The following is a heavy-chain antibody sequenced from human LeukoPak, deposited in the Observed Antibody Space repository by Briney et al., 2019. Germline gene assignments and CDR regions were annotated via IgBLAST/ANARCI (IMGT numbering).Heavy chain of an antibody. Sequence: SVKVSCKASGGTFSSYAISWVRQAPGQGLEWMGRIIPIFGIANYAQKFQGRVTITADKSTSTAYMELSSLRSEDTAVYYCARARNGIVGATNAFDIWGQGTMVTASS. CDR1: GGTFSSYA. J-gene: IGHJ3*02. V-gene: IGHV1-69*04. D-gene: IGHD1-26*01. CDR2: IIPIFGIA. CDR3: ARARNGIVGATNAFDI.